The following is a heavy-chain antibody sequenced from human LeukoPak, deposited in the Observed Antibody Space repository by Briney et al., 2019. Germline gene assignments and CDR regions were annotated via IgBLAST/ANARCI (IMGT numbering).Heavy chain of an antibody. V-gene: IGHV3-7*01. D-gene: IGHD5-24*01. J-gene: IGHJ4*02. CDR1: GFTFSNYG. Sequence: GGSLRLSCEAPGFTFSNYGMNWVRQAPGKGLEWVAMIKYDGIDKQYLDSVKGRFTISRDNAKNSLYLDMNSLRAEDTAMYYCVRNRGWLQFDNWGQGTLVTVSS. CDR3: VRNRGWLQFDN. CDR2: IKYDGIDK.